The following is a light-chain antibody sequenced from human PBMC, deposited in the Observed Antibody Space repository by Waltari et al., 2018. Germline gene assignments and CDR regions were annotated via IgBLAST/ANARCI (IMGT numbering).Light chain of an antibody. CDR2: GNN. Sequence: QSILPQPTSVSGAPGPRVTISCTGSSSNIGAGHDVHWYQAFPGTAPKLLIYGNNNRPSGVPDRFSGSKSGSSASLAINGLQAEDEADYYCQSFDSNVRGGVVFGGGTKVTVL. J-gene: IGLJ3*02. CDR3: QSFDSNVRGGVV. V-gene: IGLV1-40*01. CDR1: SSNIGAGHD.